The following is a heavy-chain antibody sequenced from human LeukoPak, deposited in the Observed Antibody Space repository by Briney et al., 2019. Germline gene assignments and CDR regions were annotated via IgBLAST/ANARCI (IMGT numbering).Heavy chain of an antibody. Sequence: GGSLRLSCVGSGFSLSGDWMTWVRQAPGTGLEGVANIRQDGGETYYVYSVKGRFTISRDNAKNSQYLQMNNLRAEDTAVYFCARPVNRLFLFWGPGTLVTVSS. V-gene: IGHV3-7*03. CDR1: GFSLSGDW. D-gene: IGHD2-21*01. CDR2: IRQDGGET. CDR3: ARPVNRLFLF. J-gene: IGHJ4*02.